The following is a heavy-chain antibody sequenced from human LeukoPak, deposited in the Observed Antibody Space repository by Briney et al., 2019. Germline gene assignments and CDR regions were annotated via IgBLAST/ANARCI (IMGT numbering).Heavy chain of an antibody. CDR2: ISSSSDYI. D-gene: IGHD6-19*01. CDR1: GFTFSSYS. V-gene: IGHV3-21*01. CDR3: ARASTQQWLVRL. Sequence: GGSLRLSCAASGFTFSSYSMNWVRQAPGKGLEWVSSISSSSDYIYYADSVKGRSTISRDNAKNSLYLQMNSLRAEDTAVYYCARASTQQWLVRLWGQGTLVTVSS. J-gene: IGHJ4*02.